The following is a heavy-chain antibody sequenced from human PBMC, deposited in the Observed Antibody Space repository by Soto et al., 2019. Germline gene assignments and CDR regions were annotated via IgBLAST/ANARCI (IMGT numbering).Heavy chain of an antibody. J-gene: IGHJ4*02. Sequence: PGGSLRLSCAASGFTFSSYAMSWVRQAPGKGLEWVSAISGSGGSTYYADSVKGRFTISRDNSKNTLYLQMNSLRAEDTAVYYCAKSKHIVVVTATYNFDYWGQGTLVTVSS. D-gene: IGHD2-21*02. CDR1: GFTFSSYA. CDR2: ISGSGGST. V-gene: IGHV3-23*01. CDR3: AKSKHIVVVTATYNFDY.